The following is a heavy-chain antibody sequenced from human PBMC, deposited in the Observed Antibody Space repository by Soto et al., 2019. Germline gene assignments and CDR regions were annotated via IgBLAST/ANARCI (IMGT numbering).Heavy chain of an antibody. J-gene: IGHJ4*02. CDR1: GFTVSSNY. CDR2: IYSGGST. V-gene: IGHV3-66*01. D-gene: IGHD3-3*01. CDR3: ARGITIFGVVYFDY. Sequence: GGSLRLSCAASGFTVSSNYMSWVRQAPGKGLEWVSVIYSGGSTYYADSVKGRFTISRDNSKNTLYLQMNSLRAEDTAVYYCARGITIFGVVYFDYWGRGTLVTSPQ.